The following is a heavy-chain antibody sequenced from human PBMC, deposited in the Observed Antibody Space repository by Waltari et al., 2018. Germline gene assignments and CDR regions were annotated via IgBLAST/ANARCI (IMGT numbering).Heavy chain of an antibody. CDR1: GFTFSSYW. CDR2: IKQDGSEK. D-gene: IGHD2-15*01. Sequence: VQLVESGGGLVQPGGSLRLSCAASGFTFSSYWMSWVRQAPGKGLEWVANIKQDGSEKYYVDSVKGRFTISRDNAKNSLYLQMNSLRAEDTAVYYCARGVAMVVAANWFDPWGQGTLVTVSS. V-gene: IGHV3-7*01. CDR3: ARGVAMVVAANWFDP. J-gene: IGHJ5*02.